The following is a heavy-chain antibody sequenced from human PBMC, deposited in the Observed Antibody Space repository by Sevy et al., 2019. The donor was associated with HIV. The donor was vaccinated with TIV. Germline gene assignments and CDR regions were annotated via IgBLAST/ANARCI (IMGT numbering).Heavy chain of an antibody. CDR1: GFTFSSYS. J-gene: IGHJ4*02. D-gene: IGHD6-19*01. Sequence: GGSLRLSCAASGFTFSSYSMNWVRQAPGKGLEWVSYISSSSSTICYSDSVKGRFTISRDNAKNSLYLQMNSLRDEDTTVYYCARDKKYSSGWGYLDYWGQGTLVTVSS. CDR3: ARDKKYSSGWGYLDY. CDR2: ISSSSSTI. V-gene: IGHV3-48*02.